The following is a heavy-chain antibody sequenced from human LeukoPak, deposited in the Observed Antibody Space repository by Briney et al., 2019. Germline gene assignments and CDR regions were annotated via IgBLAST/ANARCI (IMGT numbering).Heavy chain of an antibody. CDR1: GFTFSSYW. CDR2: INSDGSST. J-gene: IGHJ4*02. V-gene: IGHV3-74*01. Sequence: GGSLRLSCAASGFTFSSYWMHWVRQAPGKGLVWVSRINSDGSSTNYADSVKGRFTISRDNAKNTLYLQMNSLRAEDTAVYYCARSPLYDSSGFDFDYWGQGTLVTVSS. D-gene: IGHD3-22*01. CDR3: ARSPLYDSSGFDFDY.